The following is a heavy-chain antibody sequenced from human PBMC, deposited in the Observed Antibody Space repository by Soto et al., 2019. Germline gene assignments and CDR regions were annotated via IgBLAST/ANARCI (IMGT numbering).Heavy chain of an antibody. J-gene: IGHJ6*02. Sequence: GGSLRLSCAASGFIFHSFTMNWVRQAPGKGLEWVSSISSSGTNIYYADSVKGRFTVSRGNAKNSLYLQMNSLRAEDTAVYYCARDSSWYLYYYYYGMDVWGQGTTVTVSS. V-gene: IGHV3-21*01. CDR3: ARDSSWYLYYYYYGMDV. D-gene: IGHD6-13*01. CDR1: GFIFHSFT. CDR2: ISSSGTNI.